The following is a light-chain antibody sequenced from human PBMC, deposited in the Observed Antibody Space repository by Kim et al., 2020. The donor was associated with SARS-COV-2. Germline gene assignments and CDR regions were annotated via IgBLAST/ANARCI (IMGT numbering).Light chain of an antibody. CDR3: QQYKSHSRV. Sequence: DIQMTQSPSNLSASVGDRVTITCRASQSISTWLAWYQQKPGKAPHLLIHDASSLESGVPSRFSGSGSGTEFTLTISSLQPDDIAIYYCQQYKSHSRVFGQGTKLEI. V-gene: IGKV1-5*01. CDR1: QSISTW. CDR2: DAS. J-gene: IGKJ2*01.